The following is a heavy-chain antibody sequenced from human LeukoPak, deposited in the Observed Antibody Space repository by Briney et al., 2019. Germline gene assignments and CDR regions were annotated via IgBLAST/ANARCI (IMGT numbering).Heavy chain of an antibody. V-gene: IGHV3-11*01. CDR1: GFTVSSNY. Sequence: PGGSLRLSCAASGFTVSSNYMSWIRQAPGKGLEWVSYISSSGSTIYYADSVKGRFTISRDNAKNSLYLQMNSLRAEDTAVYYCARRSPASADAFDIWGQGTMVTVSS. CDR3: ARRSPASADAFDI. J-gene: IGHJ3*02. D-gene: IGHD2-2*01. CDR2: ISSSGSTI.